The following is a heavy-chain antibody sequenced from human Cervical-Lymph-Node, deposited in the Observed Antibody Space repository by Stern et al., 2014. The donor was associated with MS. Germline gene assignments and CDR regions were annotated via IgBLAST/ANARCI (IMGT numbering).Heavy chain of an antibody. Sequence: EVQLLESGGGLVQPGGSLRLSCAGSGFTFSNYGMSWVRRAPGKGLEWLSAIGSTGGSTYYADSVKGRVTISRDNSENTLYLQMNSLRAEDTAVYYCAKNSRSKGGKYGMDVWGQGATVTVSS. J-gene: IGHJ6*02. D-gene: IGHD2-15*01. CDR2: IGSTGGST. V-gene: IGHV3-23*01. CDR1: GFTFSNYG. CDR3: AKNSRSKGGKYGMDV.